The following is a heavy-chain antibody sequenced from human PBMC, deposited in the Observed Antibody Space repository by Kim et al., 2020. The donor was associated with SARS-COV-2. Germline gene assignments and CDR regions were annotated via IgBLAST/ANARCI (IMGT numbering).Heavy chain of an antibody. CDR3: AEELVSRSSLSFDY. CDR2: ISGGGHST. Sequence: GGSLRLSCAASGFTFGSSAMAWVRQAPGKGLEWLSAISGGGHSTYYANSVKGRFTVSRDNSKNTVYLQMYSLRAEDTAVYYCAEELVSRSSLSFDYWGQGTLVTVSS. J-gene: IGHJ4*02. CDR1: GFTFGSSA. D-gene: IGHD3-10*01. V-gene: IGHV3-23*01.